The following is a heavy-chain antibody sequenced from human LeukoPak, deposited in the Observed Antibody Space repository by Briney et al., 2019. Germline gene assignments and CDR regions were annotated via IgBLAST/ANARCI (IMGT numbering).Heavy chain of an antibody. V-gene: IGHV1-69*04. D-gene: IGHD4-11*01. J-gene: IGHJ6*03. CDR2: IIPILGIA. Sequence: GASVKVSFKSSGGTFSSYTISWVRQPPGQGLEWMGRIIPILGIANYAQKFKGRVAITADKSTSTAYMELSSLRSEDTAVYYGAREDYHASYYMDVWGKGTTVTVSS. CDR1: GGTFSSYT. CDR3: AREDYHASYYMDV.